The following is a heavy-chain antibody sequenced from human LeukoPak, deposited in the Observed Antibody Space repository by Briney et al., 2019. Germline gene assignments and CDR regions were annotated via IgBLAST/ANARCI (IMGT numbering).Heavy chain of an antibody. CDR3: ARGRSGYPFDY. CDR1: GFTFSSYW. V-gene: IGHV3-7*01. D-gene: IGHD3-22*01. Sequence: GGSLRLSCAASGFTFSSYWMSWVRQAPGKGLEWVANIKQDGSEKYYVDSVKGRFTISRDNAKNSLYLRMNSLRAEDTAVYYCARGRSGYPFDYWGQGTLVTVSS. CDR2: IKQDGSEK. J-gene: IGHJ4*02.